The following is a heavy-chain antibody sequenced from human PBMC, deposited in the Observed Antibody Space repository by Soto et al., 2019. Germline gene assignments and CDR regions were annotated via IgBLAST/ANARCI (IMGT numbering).Heavy chain of an antibody. CDR1: GFTFSAYA. J-gene: IGHJ4*02. CDR2: ISGTXPST. CDR3: XXXXXXVEY. D-gene: IGHD2-15*01. V-gene: IGHV3-23*01. Sequence: EVQLLESGGGLVQPGGSLRLSCAASGFTFSAYAMSWVRQAPGKGLEWVSAISGTXPSTYYADSVQGRFTISRDSSRXXXXXXXXXXXXXXXXXXXXXXXXXXVEYWGQGTQVTVSS.